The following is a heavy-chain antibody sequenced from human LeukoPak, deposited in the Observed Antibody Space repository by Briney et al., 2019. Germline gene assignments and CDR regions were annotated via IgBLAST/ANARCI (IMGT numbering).Heavy chain of an antibody. CDR3: NKVEYQLPDYWFDP. CDR2: IKSKTDGGTI. J-gene: IGHJ5*02. Sequence: GGSLRLSCAASGFTFSSYAMSWVRQAPGKGLEWVGRIKSKTDGGTIDYAAPVKGRFIISRDDSKNTLYLQMNSVKSEDTAVYYCNKVEYQLPDYWFDPWGQGTLVTVSS. V-gene: IGHV3-15*01. D-gene: IGHD2-2*01. CDR1: GFTFSSYA.